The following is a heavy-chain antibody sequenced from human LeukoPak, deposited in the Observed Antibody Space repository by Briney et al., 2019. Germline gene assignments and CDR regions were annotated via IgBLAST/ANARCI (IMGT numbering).Heavy chain of an antibody. CDR2: INHSGST. D-gene: IGHD3-22*01. V-gene: IGHV4-34*01. CDR1: GGSFSGYY. J-gene: IGHJ3*02. Sequence: PSETLSLTCAVYGGSFSGYYWSWIRQPPGKGLEWIGEINHSGSTNYNTSLKSRVTMSADTSKNQFSLKLSSVTAADTAVYYCARDRYYYDSSGPPLDIWGQGAMVTVSS. CDR3: ARDRYYYDSSGPPLDI.